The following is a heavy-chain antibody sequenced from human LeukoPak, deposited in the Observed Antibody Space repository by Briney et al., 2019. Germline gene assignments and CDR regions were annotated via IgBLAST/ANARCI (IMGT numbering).Heavy chain of an antibody. CDR1: GFTFSDYY. J-gene: IGHJ5*02. CDR3: ARGRMVRVVLWFDP. D-gene: IGHD3-10*01. V-gene: IGHV3-11*01. Sequence: GGSLRLSCAASGFTFSDYYMSWIRQAPGKGLEWVSYISSSGSTIYYADSVKGRFTISRDNAKNSLYLQMNSLSAEDTALYYCARGRMVRVVLWFDPWGQGTLVPVSS. CDR2: ISSSGSTI.